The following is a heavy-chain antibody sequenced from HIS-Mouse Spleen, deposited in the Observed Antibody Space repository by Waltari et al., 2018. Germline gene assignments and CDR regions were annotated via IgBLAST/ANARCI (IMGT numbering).Heavy chain of an antibody. V-gene: IGHV4-39*07. CDR1: GGSISSSSYY. D-gene: IGHD3-3*01. J-gene: IGHJ3*02. CDR2: ICYSGST. Sequence: QLQLQESGPGLVKPSETLSLTCTVSGGSISSSSYYWGWIRQPPGKGLEWIGSICYSGSTYYNPTLKSRVTISVDTSKNQFSLKLGSVTAADTAVYYCARAPTGFLEWFDAFDIWGQGTMVTVSS. CDR3: ARAPTGFLEWFDAFDI.